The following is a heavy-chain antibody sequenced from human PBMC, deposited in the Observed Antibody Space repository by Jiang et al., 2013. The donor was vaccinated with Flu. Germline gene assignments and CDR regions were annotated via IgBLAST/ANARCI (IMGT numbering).Heavy chain of an antibody. CDR1: GFTVSGTY. V-gene: IGHV3-53*04. D-gene: IGHD3-10*01. CDR2: IYSGGGT. J-gene: IGHJ4*02. CDR3: ARAHEGVRGVIDY. Sequence: VQLLESGGGLVQPGGSLRLSCAASGFTVSGTYMNWVRQAPGKGLEWVSVIYSGGGTYYGDSVKGRFTISRHNSKNTLFLQMNTLRTDDTAVYYCARAHEGVRGVIDYWGQGTLVTVSS.